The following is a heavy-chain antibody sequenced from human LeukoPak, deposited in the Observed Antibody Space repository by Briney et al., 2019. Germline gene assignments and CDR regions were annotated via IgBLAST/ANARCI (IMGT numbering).Heavy chain of an antibody. CDR3: AKDPSGGYSGYV. Sequence: PGGSLRLSCAASGFTFSSYGMHWVRQAPGKGLEWVAVISYDGSNKYYADSVKGRFPISRDNSKNTLYLQMNSPRAEDTAVYYCAKDPSGGYSGYVWGQGTLVTVSS. CDR1: GFTFSSYG. D-gene: IGHD5-12*01. CDR2: ISYDGSNK. V-gene: IGHV3-30*18. J-gene: IGHJ4*02.